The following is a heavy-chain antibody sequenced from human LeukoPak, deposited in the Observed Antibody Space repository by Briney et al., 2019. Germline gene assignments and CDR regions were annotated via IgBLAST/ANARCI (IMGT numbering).Heavy chain of an antibody. J-gene: IGHJ4*01. CDR3: AREGSGVAGHFDY. Sequence: GGSLRFSCAASGFTFSSYRVNWVRRAPGKGLEWVSSISSSSSYIYYADSVKGRFTISRDNAKNSLYLQMNSLRAEDTAVYYCAREGSGVAGHFDYWGHGTLVTVSS. D-gene: IGHD6-19*01. CDR2: ISSSSSYI. V-gene: IGHV3-21*01. CDR1: GFTFSSYR.